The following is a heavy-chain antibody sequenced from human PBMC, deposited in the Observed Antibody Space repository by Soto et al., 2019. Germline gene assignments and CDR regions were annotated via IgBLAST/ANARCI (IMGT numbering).Heavy chain of an antibody. V-gene: IGHV4-38-2*02. CDR2: IYHSGKT. J-gene: IGHJ4*02. CDR1: GYSISSGYY. Sequence: LSLTCAVSGYSISSGYYWDWIRQPPGKGLEWIGSIYHSGKTYYNASLKSRVTISVDTSKNQFSLRLSSVTAADTAVYYCARDGGSLLPDFDYWGQGALVTVSS. D-gene: IGHD1-26*01. CDR3: ARDGGSLLPDFDY.